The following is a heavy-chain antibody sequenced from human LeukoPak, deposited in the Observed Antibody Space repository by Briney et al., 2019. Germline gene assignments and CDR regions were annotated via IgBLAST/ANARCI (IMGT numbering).Heavy chain of an antibody. Sequence: GGSLRLSCSAPGFSFRNYDMHWVRQPTGKGLEWVSAVGTGGDTYYAGSVKGRFTVVRENAKNTLYLQMNSLRAGDTAMYYCARRSAAAGIDAFDIWGQGTMVTVSS. CDR3: ARRSAAAGIDAFDI. CDR1: GFSFRNYD. J-gene: IGHJ3*02. CDR2: VGTGGDT. V-gene: IGHV3-13*01. D-gene: IGHD6-13*01.